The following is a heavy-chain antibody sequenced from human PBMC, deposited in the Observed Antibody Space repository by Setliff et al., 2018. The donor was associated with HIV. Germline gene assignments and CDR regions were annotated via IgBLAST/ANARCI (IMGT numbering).Heavy chain of an antibody. CDR2: IYYSGSN. CDR3: AREMATRFDAFDI. V-gene: IGHV4-59*11. CDR1: GGSISSHY. J-gene: IGHJ3*02. Sequence: SETLSLTCTVSGGSISSHYWSWIRQPPGKGLEWIGYIYYSGSNDCNPSLKNRVTISIDTSKNQVSLKLSSVTAADTAVYYCAREMATRFDAFDIWGQGTKVTVSS. D-gene: IGHD5-12*01.